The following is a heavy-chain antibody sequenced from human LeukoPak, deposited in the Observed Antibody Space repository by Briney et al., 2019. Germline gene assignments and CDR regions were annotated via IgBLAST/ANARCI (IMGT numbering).Heavy chain of an antibody. J-gene: IGHJ4*02. V-gene: IGHV4-30-2*01. CDR2: IYHSGST. Sequence: SQTLSLTCAVSGSSISSGGYSWSWIRQPPGKGLEWIGYIYHSGSTYYNPSLKSRVTISVDRSKNQFSLKLSSVTAADTAVYYCGGFWSGKTYYFDYWGQETLVTVSS. CDR3: GGFWSGKTYYFDY. CDR1: GSSISSGGYS. D-gene: IGHD3-3*01.